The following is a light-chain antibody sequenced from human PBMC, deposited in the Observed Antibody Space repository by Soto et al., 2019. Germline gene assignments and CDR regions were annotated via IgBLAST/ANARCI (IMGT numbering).Light chain of an antibody. V-gene: IGKV3-20*01. CDR3: QQYGSSGSLT. Sequence: IVLTQSPDTLSLSPGERDTLSCRDSQSVRAYLAWYQQKPGQAPRLLIYGASSRATGIPDRFSGSGSGTDFTLTISRLEPEDFAVYYCQQYGSSGSLTFGGGTKVDIK. J-gene: IGKJ4*01. CDR1: QSVRAY. CDR2: GAS.